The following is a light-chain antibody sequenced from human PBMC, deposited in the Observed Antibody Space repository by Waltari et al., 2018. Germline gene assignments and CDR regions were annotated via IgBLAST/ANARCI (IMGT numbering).Light chain of an antibody. CDR2: SND. J-gene: IGLJ2*01. Sequence: QSVLTQPPSASGTPGQRVTIPCSGTSSNIGRNPVHCYHHLPGTAPKLPIHSNDYRPSGVSDRFSGSKSGTSASLAISGLQSEDEADYYCVAWDDSLDVRVFGGGTKLTVL. CDR1: SSNIGRNP. V-gene: IGLV1-44*01. CDR3: VAWDDSLDVRV.